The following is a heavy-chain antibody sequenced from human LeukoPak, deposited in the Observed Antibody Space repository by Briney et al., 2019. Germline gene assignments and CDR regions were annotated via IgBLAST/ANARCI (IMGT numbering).Heavy chain of an antibody. V-gene: IGHV4-59*01. CDR1: GGSISSYY. J-gene: IGHJ4*02. CDR3: AREGDGSGSYYGGFDY. CDR2: IYYSGST. D-gene: IGHD3-10*01. Sequence: SETLSLTCTVSGGSISSYYWSWIRQPPGKGLEWIGYIYYSGSTNYNPSLKSRVTISVDTSKNQFSLKLSSVTAADTAVYYCAREGDGSGSYYGGFDYWGQGTLVTVSA.